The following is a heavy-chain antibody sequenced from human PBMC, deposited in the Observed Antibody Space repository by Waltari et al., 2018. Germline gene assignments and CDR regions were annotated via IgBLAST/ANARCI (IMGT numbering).Heavy chain of an antibody. CDR3: GKLDYDGNGFPNYFDH. J-gene: IGHJ4*02. V-gene: IGHV3-23*01. CDR2: ISDSGGST. CDR1: GFTVSSYA. D-gene: IGHD3-22*01. Sequence: EVRLLESGGGLVQPGGSLRLSCAASGFTVSSYAMTWVRQAPGKGLDWVSTISDSGGSTYYADSVKGRFTISRDNSKITLYLQMSSLRVEDTAIYYCGKLDYDGNGFPNYFDHWGQGTLVTVSS.